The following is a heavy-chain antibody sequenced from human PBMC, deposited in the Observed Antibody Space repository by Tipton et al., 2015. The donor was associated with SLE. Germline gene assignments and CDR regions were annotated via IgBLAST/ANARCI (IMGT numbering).Heavy chain of an antibody. Sequence: SLRLSCAASGFTFSRYSMTWVRQAPGKGLEWVSSISSSGGYIYYADSLKGRFTISRDNAKNSLYLQMNSLRAEDTAVYYCVRGEDLWGQGTLVTVSS. CDR2: ISSSGGYI. J-gene: IGHJ5*02. CDR1: GFTFSRYS. CDR3: VRGEDL. D-gene: IGHD3-16*01. V-gene: IGHV3-21*06.